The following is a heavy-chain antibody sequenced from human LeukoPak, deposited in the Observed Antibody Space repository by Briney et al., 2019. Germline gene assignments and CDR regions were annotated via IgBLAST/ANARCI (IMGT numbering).Heavy chain of an antibody. J-gene: IGHJ6*02. CDR3: AKSLIIAAAPGMDV. D-gene: IGHD6-25*01. V-gene: IGHV3-23*01. CDR1: GFTFSSYA. CDR2: ISGSGGNT. Sequence: GGSLRLSCAASGFTFSSYAMSWVRQAPGKGLEWVSAISGSGGNTYYADSVKGRFTISRDNSKNTLYLQMNSLRAEDTAVYYCAKSLIIAAAPGMDVWGQGTTVTVSS.